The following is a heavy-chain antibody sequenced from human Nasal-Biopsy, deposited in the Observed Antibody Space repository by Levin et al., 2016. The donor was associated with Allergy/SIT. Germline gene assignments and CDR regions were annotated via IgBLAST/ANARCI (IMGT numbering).Heavy chain of an antibody. Sequence: GESLKISCAASGFTFSSYWMHWVRQTPGKGLLWVARISESGGSTDFADAVRGRSTISRDNAKNTVYLQMGSLRAEDTAVYYCVREAILVPSAVRWFDLWGQGTPVTVSS. D-gene: IGHD2-2*02. CDR1: GFTFSSYW. V-gene: IGHV3-74*01. J-gene: IGHJ5*02. CDR3: VREAILVPSAVRWFDL. CDR2: ISESGGST.